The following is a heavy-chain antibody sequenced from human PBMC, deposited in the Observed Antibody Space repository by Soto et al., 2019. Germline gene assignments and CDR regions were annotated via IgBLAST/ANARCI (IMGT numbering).Heavy chain of an antibody. CDR3: ARGMGYGYKSSFDS. Sequence: QVQLVQSGAEVKKPGSSVKVSCKASGGTFSSYTISWVRQAPGQGLEWMGSIIPILGIANYAQKFQGRVTITADKSTSTAYMELSSLRYEDTAVYYCARGMGYGYKSSFDSWGQGTLVTVSS. CDR2: IIPILGIA. CDR1: GGTFSSYT. J-gene: IGHJ4*02. V-gene: IGHV1-69*02. D-gene: IGHD5-12*01.